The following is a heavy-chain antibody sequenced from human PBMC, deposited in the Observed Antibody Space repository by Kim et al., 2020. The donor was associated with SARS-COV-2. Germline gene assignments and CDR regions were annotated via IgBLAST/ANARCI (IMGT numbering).Heavy chain of an antibody. V-gene: IGHV3-21*01. CDR2: ISSSSSYI. Sequence: GGSLRHSCAASGFTFSSHSMNWVRQAPGKGLEWVSSISSSSSYIYYADSVKGRFTISRDNAKNSLYLQMNSLRAEDTAVYYCARAGGLTYYYGMDVWGQGTTVTVSS. CDR1: GFTFSSHS. J-gene: IGHJ6*02. CDR3: ARAGGLTYYYGMDV. D-gene: IGHD3-9*01.